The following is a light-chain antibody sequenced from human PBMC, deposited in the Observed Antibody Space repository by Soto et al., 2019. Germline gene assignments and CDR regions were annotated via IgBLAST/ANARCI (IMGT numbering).Light chain of an antibody. CDR1: QSVNNNY. CDR2: EAS. J-gene: IGKJ1*01. Sequence: EIVLTQSPGTLSLSPVERATLSGMASQSVNNNYLAWYQQKPGQAPRLIIYEASNRAAGIPARFSGSGSGTDFTLTITSLQSEDFAVYYCQQFNNWPRTFGQGTKVDI. CDR3: QQFNNWPRT. V-gene: IGKV3D-15*01.